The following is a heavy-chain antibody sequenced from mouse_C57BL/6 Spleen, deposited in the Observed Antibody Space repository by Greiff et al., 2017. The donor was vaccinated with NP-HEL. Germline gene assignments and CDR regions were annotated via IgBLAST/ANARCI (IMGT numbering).Heavy chain of an antibody. D-gene: IGHD3-2*02. J-gene: IGHJ2*01. CDR2: IYPGDGDT. CDR1: GYAFSSSW. Sequence: VKLQESGPELVKPGASVKISCKASGYAFSSSWMNWVKQRPGTGLEWIGRIYPGDGDTNYNGKFKGKATLTADKSSSTAYMQLSSLTSEDAAVYFCARSERSGYPFDYWGQGTTLTVSS. CDR3: ARSERSGYPFDY. V-gene: IGHV1-82*01.